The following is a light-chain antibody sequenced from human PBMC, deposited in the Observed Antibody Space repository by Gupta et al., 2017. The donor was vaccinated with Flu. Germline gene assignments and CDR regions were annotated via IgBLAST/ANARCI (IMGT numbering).Light chain of an antibody. CDR3: QQFNTWPPYT. CDR2: GAS. Sequence: ELVMTQSPATLSVSPGERVTLSCRASQAIRSNLAWYQQKPGQAPRLLIYGASTRVSGIPDRFSGSGSGTEFTLTISSLQSEDFAVYYCQQFNTWPPYTFGQGTKLEIK. J-gene: IGKJ2*01. V-gene: IGKV3-15*01. CDR1: QAIRSN.